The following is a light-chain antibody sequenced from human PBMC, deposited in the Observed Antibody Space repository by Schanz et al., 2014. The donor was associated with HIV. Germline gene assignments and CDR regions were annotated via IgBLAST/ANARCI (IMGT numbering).Light chain of an antibody. CDR1: TSDIGNHDF. CDR2: DVT. CDR3: QSYDSSLSGVV. J-gene: IGLJ2*01. V-gene: IGLV2-8*01. Sequence: QSALTQPPSASGSPGQSVTISCTGTTSDIGNHDFVSWYQQHPGKAPKLMIYDVTKRPSGVPDRFSGSKSGTSASLAITGLQAEDEADYYCQSYDSSLSGVVFGGGTKLTVL.